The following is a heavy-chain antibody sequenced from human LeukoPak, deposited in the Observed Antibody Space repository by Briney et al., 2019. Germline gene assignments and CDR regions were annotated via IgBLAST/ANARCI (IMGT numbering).Heavy chain of an antibody. J-gene: IGHJ4*02. V-gene: IGHV3-48*04. CDR3: ARDHRYAFDN. D-gene: IGHD5-12*01. CDR2: VGISSGNT. CDR1: GFTFGDYS. Sequence: GGSLRLSCAASGFTFGDYSMNWVRQAPGKGLEWISYVGISSGNTKYADSVKGRFTISGDSAKNSVFLQMNSLRVEDTAVYYCARDHRYAFDNWGQGTLVTVSS.